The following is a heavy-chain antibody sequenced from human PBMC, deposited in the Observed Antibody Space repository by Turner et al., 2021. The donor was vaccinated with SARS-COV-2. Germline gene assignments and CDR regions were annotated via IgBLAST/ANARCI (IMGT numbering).Heavy chain of an antibody. CDR3: AREDDFWSGYHHYGMDV. D-gene: IGHD3-3*01. CDR1: GGSISSSSYY. CDR2: IYYSGST. V-gene: IGHV4-39*02. Sequence: QLQLQESGPGLVKPSETLSLTCTVSGGSISSSSYYWGWIRQPPGKGLEWIGSIYYSGSTYYNPSLKSRVTTSVDTSKNQFSLKMSSVTAADTAVYYCAREDDFWSGYHHYGMDVWGQGTTVTVSS. J-gene: IGHJ6*02.